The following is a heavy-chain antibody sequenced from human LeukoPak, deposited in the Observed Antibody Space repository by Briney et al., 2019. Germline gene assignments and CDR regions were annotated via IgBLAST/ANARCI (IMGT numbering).Heavy chain of an antibody. V-gene: IGHV3-7*01. CDR2: IKEDGSEK. D-gene: IGHD6-13*01. Sequence: PGGSLRLSCEASGFTFSGWWMSWVRQAPGKGLEWVANIKEDGSEKFYVDSVKGRFSISRDNAKNSLNLQMNRLRVEDTAVYYCARESAAGSRLARGFDYWGQGALVIVSS. CDR1: GFTFSGWW. CDR3: ARESAAGSRLARGFDY. J-gene: IGHJ4*02.